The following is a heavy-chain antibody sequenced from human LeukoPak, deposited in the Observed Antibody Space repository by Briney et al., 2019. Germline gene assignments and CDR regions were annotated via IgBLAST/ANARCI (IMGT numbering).Heavy chain of an antibody. D-gene: IGHD5-18*01. J-gene: IGHJ6*02. V-gene: IGHV4-4*07. CDR2: IYTSGST. Sequence: PSETQSLTCTLSGGSISSYYWSWIRQPAGKGLEWIGRIYTSGSTNYNPSLESRVTMSVDTSKNQFSLKLSSVTAADTAVYYCARDGTAMVHYYYGMDVWGQGTTVTVSS. CDR3: ARDGTAMVHYYYGMDV. CDR1: GGSISSYY.